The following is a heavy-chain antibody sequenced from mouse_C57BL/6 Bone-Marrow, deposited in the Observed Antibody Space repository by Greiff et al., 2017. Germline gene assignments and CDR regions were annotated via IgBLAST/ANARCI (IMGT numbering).Heavy chain of an antibody. V-gene: IGHV1-55*01. J-gene: IGHJ4*01. CDR1: GYTFTSYW. D-gene: IGHD3-2*02. Sequence: VQLQQSGAELVKPGASVKMSCKASGYTFTSYWITWVKQRPGQGLEWIGDIYPGSGSTNYNEKFKSKATLTVDTSSSTAYMQLSSLTSADSAVXYCARCSSGLYYYAMDYWGQGTAVTVSS. CDR3: ARCSSGLYYYAMDY. CDR2: IYPGSGST.